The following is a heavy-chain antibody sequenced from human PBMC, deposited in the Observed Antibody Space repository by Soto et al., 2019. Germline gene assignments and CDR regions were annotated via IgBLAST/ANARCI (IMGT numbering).Heavy chain of an antibody. J-gene: IGHJ5*02. CDR3: AIIIWSGHLPSDL. D-gene: IGHD3-3*01. CDR1: GFTFSSNS. V-gene: IGHV3-48*02. Sequence: EVQVVESGGGLVQPGGSLRLSCAASGFTFSSNSMNWVRQAPGKGLEWISYISSSSSTIYADSVKGRFTTSRNNAKNSLYLQMNSLRDEDTAVYYCAIIIWSGHLPSDLWSHGTLVTVSS. CDR2: ISSSSSTI.